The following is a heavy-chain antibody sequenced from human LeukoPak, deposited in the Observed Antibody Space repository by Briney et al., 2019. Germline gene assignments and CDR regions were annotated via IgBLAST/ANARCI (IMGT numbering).Heavy chain of an antibody. J-gene: IGHJ4*02. D-gene: IGHD2/OR15-2a*01. CDR3: ARVRIITSQNIVTIFDY. V-gene: IGHV4-59*01. Sequence: SETLSLTCTVSGGSISSYYWSWIRQPPGKGLEWIGYIYYSGSTNYNPSLKSRVTISVDTSKNQFSLKMSSVTAADTAVYYCARVRIITSQNIVTIFDYWGQGTLVTVSS. CDR2: IYYSGST. CDR1: GGSISSYY.